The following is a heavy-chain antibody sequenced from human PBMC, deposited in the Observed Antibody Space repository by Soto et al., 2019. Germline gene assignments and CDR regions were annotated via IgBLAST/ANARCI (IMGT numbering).Heavy chain of an antibody. CDR1: GYTFTSYD. V-gene: IGHV1-8*01. J-gene: IGHJ4*02. Sequence: QVQLVQSGAEVKKPGASVKVSCKASGYTFTSYDINWVRQATGQGLEWMGWMNPNRGNTGYAQKFQGRVNMTRNTSISTAYMELSSLRSEDTAVYYCARNLPWDCSGGSCYPGDFDYWGQGTLVTVSS. CDR2: MNPNRGNT. D-gene: IGHD2-15*01. CDR3: ARNLPWDCSGGSCYPGDFDY.